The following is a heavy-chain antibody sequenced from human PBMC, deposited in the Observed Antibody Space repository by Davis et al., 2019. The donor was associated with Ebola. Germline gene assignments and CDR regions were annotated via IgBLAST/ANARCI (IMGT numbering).Heavy chain of an antibody. CDR2: IYYSGST. V-gene: IGHV4-59*08. J-gene: IGHJ4*02. D-gene: IGHD6-13*01. Sequence: SETLSLTCTVPGGSISSYYWSWIRQPPGKGLEWIGYIYYSGSTNYNPSLKSRVTISVDTSKNQFSLKLSSVTAADTAVYYCARLSRYSSSPIDYWGQGTLVTVSS. CDR1: GGSISSYY. CDR3: ARLSRYSSSPIDY.